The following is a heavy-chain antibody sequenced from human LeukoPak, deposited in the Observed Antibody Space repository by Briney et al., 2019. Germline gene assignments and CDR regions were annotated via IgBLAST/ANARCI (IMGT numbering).Heavy chain of an antibody. CDR3: ARDLFYSVSGTYYNVGRVFNY. Sequence: ASVKVSCKASGYTFSGFYIHWVRQAPGPGLEWMGWTNPNSGGINYAQKFQGRVTMTRDTSNSTAYVELTSLRSHDTVVYYCARDLFYSVSGTYYNVGRVFNYWGQGTLVTVSS. CDR1: GYTFSGFY. CDR2: TNPNSGGI. D-gene: IGHD3-10*01. J-gene: IGHJ4*02. V-gene: IGHV1-2*02.